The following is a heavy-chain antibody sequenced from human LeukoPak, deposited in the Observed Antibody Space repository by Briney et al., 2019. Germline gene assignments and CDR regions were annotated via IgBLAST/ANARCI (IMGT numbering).Heavy chain of an antibody. CDR3: ARVRIVGATTYYFDY. D-gene: IGHD1-26*01. CDR1: GGSISSYY. J-gene: IGHJ4*02. CDR2: IYISGST. V-gene: IGHV4-4*07. Sequence: SETLSLTCTISGGSISSYYWSWIRQPAGKGLEWIGRIYISGSTNYNPSLKSRVTISVDTSKNQFSLKLSSVTAADTAVYYCARVRIVGATTYYFDYWGQGTLVTVSS.